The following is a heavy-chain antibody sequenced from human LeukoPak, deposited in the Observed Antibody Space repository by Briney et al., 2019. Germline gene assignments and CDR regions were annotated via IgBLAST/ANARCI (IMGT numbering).Heavy chain of an antibody. D-gene: IGHD3-10*01. J-gene: IGHJ4*02. CDR3: ARGYYSFDY. CDR2: ISHDGTNK. V-gene: IGHV3-30-3*01. CDR1: GFTFSSYA. Sequence: PGRSLRLSCAVSGFTFSSYAMHWVRQAPGKGLEWVAVISHDGTNKYYADSVKGRFTISRDNSKNTLYLQMNSLRAEDTAVYYCARGYYSFDYWGQGTLVTVSS.